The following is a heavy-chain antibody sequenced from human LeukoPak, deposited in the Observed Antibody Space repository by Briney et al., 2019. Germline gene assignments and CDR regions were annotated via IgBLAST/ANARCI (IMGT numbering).Heavy chain of an antibody. D-gene: IGHD3-22*01. Sequence: GGSLRLSCATSGFIFSNYAMNWGRQAPGKGLEWVSYISSSSSTIYYADSVKGRFTISRDNAKNSLYLQMNSLRAEDTAVYYCARGGHGYYDSSGYYGYWGQGTLVTVSS. CDR1: GFIFSNYA. J-gene: IGHJ4*02. V-gene: IGHV3-48*03. CDR2: ISSSSSTI. CDR3: ARGGHGYYDSSGYYGY.